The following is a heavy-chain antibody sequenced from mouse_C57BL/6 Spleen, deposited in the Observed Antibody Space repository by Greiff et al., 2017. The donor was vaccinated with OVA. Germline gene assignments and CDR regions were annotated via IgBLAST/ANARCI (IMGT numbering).Heavy chain of an antibody. J-gene: IGHJ3*01. CDR1: GYSFTGYY. D-gene: IGHD1-3*01. V-gene: IGHV1-42*01. CDR2: INPSTGGT. Sequence: VQLQQSGPELVKPGASVKISCKASGYSFTGYYMNWVKQSPEKSLEWIGEINPSTGGTTYNQKFKAKATLTVDKSSSTAYMQLKSLTSEDSAVYYCARGGGSSAWFADWGQGTLVTVSA. CDR3: ARGGGSSAWFAD.